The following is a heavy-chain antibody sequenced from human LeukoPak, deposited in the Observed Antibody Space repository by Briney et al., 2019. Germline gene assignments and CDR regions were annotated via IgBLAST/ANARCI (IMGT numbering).Heavy chain of an antibody. CDR2: INYSGST. J-gene: IGHJ5*02. Sequence: PSETLSLTFTVSSGTISSNSYYWAWIRQPPGKGLEWIGSINYSGSTYYNPSLKSRVTMAVDTSKNRFSLRLSSVTAADTAVFYCARRVPYGSASYELATWGPGTLVTVSS. D-gene: IGHD3-10*01. V-gene: IGHV4-39*01. CDR1: SGTISSNSYY. CDR3: ARRVPYGSASYELAT.